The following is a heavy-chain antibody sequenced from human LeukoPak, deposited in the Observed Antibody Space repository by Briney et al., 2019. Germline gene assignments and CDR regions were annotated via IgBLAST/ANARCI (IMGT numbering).Heavy chain of an antibody. CDR3: ARYYYDSSGYSKGDY. V-gene: IGHV3-23*01. D-gene: IGHD3-22*01. CDR1: GFALSSYA. CDR2: TSSSDAGT. Sequence: GGSLRLSCAASGFALSSYAMSWVRQAPGKGLEWVSATSSSDAGTYHAESVRGRFTISRDNAKNSLYLQMNSLRAEDTAVYYCARYYYDSSGYSKGDYWGQGTLVTVSS. J-gene: IGHJ4*02.